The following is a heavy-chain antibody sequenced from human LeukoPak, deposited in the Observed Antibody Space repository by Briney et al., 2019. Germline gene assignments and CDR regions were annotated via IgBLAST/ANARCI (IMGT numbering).Heavy chain of an antibody. D-gene: IGHD2-15*01. CDR1: NGSINSYY. Sequence: SETLSLTCTVSNGSINSYYWSWVRQPPGKGLEWIGYVHDSGRTKYNPSLKSRVTISVDTSKNHFSLKLSSVTAADTAVYYCARKTIVVVVAARGPSPYYYMDVWGKGTTVTISS. J-gene: IGHJ6*03. CDR3: ARKTIVVVVAARGPSPYYYMDV. V-gene: IGHV4-59*12. CDR2: VHDSGRT.